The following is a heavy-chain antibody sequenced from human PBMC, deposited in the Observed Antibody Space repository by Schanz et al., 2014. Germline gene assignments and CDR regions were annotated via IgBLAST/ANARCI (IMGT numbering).Heavy chain of an antibody. CDR3: ARDGEAAAGCDY. V-gene: IGHV1-46*03. CDR2: INPSGGST. CDR1: GYIFGSHG. J-gene: IGHJ4*02. D-gene: IGHD6-13*01. Sequence: QGQLVQSGAEVKKPGASVKVSCKASGYIFGSHGMTWVRQAPGQGLEWMGIINPSGGSTSYAQKFQGRVTMTRDTSTSTVYMELSSLRSEDTAVYYCARDGEAAAGCDYWAQGTLXTVSS.